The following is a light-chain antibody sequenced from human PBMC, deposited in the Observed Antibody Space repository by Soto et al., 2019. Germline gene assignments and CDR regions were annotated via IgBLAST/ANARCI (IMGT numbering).Light chain of an antibody. CDR1: QTVSSY. CDR2: DAS. CDR3: QQRSDWPST. Sequence: EIVLTQSPATLSLSPGDRATLSCRASQTVSSYLAWYQQKPGQAPRLLIYDASSRATGIPARFSGSGSGPDFTLSITSLRPEDFAVYYCQQRSDWPSTFGGGTKVEIK. J-gene: IGKJ4*01. V-gene: IGKV3-11*01.